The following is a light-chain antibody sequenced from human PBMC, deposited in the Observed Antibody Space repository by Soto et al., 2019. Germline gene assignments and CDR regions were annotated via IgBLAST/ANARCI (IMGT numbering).Light chain of an antibody. CDR3: KQYSSH. V-gene: IGKV1-5*01. CDR2: DAS. J-gene: IGKJ3*01. CDR1: QSISSW. Sequence: DLHMTQSPSTLSSSLGERVTITCRASQSISSWLAWYQQKPGKAPKLLIYDASSLESVVQLRFSGSGSGTEFTLTIRSLQPDDSATYYCKQYSSHFGPGTKVDIK.